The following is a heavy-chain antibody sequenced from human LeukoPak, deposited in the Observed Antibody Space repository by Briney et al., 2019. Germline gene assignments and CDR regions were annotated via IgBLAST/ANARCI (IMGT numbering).Heavy chain of an antibody. CDR2: ISYNGVRT. Sequence: GGSLRLSCVVSGFTFNRHAMRWVRQAPGKGLEWVALISYNGVRTFYSDSVKGRFTISRDNSQDTLYLDMRSLKVDDTATYYCAKTGSGWYEYYMHVWGKGTTVAVSS. CDR1: GFTFNRHA. V-gene: IGHV3-30-3*02. D-gene: IGHD6-19*01. CDR3: AKTGSGWYEYYMHV. J-gene: IGHJ6*03.